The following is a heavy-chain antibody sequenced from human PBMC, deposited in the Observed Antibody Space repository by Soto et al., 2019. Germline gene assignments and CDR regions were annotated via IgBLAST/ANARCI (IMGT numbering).Heavy chain of an antibody. D-gene: IGHD5-18*01. CDR1: GGSISSYY. CDR3: ARDAGSYGYYYYYGMDV. J-gene: IGHJ6*02. Sequence: PSETLALTCTVSGGSISSYYWSWIRQPAGKGLEWIGNIYYSGSTNYNPSLKSRVTISVDTSKNQFSLKLGSVTAADTAVYYCARDAGSYGYYYYYGMDVWGQGTTVTVSS. CDR2: IYYSGST. V-gene: IGHV4-59*12.